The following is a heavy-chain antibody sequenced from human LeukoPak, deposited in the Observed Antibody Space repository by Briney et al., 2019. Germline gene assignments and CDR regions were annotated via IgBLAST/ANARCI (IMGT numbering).Heavy chain of an antibody. CDR3: ARERAAAGHATDY. J-gene: IGHJ4*02. CDR1: GGSISSYY. V-gene: IGHV4-59*12. D-gene: IGHD6-13*01. Sequence: SETLSLTCTVSGGSISSYYWSWIRQPPGKGLEWIGEIYHSGSTNYNPSLKSRVTISVDKSKNQFSLKLSSVTAADTAVYYCARERAAAGHATDYWGQGTLVTVSS. CDR2: IYHSGST.